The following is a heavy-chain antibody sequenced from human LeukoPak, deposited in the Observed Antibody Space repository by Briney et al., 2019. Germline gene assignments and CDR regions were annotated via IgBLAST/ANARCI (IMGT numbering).Heavy chain of an antibody. D-gene: IGHD2-2*01. CDR1: GFTFSSYG. CDR2: IWYDGSNK. Sequence: GGSLRLSCAASGFTFSSYGIHWIRQAPGKGLEWVAVIWYDGSNKYYADSVKGRFTISRHNSKNTLYLQMNSLRAEDTAVYYCARALYCSSTSCHYGMDVWGQGTTVTVSS. CDR3: ARALYCSSTSCHYGMDV. V-gene: IGHV3-33*01. J-gene: IGHJ6*02.